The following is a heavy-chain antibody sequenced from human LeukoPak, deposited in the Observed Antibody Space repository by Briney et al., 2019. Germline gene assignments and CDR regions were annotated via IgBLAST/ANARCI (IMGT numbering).Heavy chain of an antibody. CDR1: GFTFSSYS. D-gene: IGHD3-10*01. Sequence: TGGSLRLSCAASGFTFSSYSMNWVRQAPGEGREWVSSISSSSSYIYYADSVKGRFTISRDNAKNSLYLQMNSLRAEDTAVYYCARAFGSGSYRYFDYWGQGTLVTVSS. CDR3: ARAFGSGSYRYFDY. CDR2: ISSSSSYI. V-gene: IGHV3-21*01. J-gene: IGHJ4*02.